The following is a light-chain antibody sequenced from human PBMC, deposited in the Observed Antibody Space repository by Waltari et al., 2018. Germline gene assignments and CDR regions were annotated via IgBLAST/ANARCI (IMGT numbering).Light chain of an antibody. V-gene: IGKV3-15*01. J-gene: IGKJ2*03. CDR1: QSVASN. Sequence: EKVMTQSPATLSVSPGEVVTLSCRASQSVASNVAWYQHRPGQAPRLLIYDASTRASGIPARFSGSGSGTAVTLTISGLHSEDCALYYCQQYNDYYSFGQGTKLEIK. CDR3: QQYNDYYS. CDR2: DAS.